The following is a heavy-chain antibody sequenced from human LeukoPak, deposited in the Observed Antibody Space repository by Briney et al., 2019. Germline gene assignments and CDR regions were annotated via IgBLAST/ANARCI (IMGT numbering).Heavy chain of an antibody. J-gene: IGHJ5*02. Sequence: GGSLRLSCAASGFTFSSYGMNWVRQAPGKGLEWVSSISSSSSYIYYADSVKGRFTISRDNAKNSLYLQMNSLRAEDTAVYYCAREPGYCSSTSCYAGAGGPAWFDPWGQGTLVTVSS. CDR3: AREPGYCSSTSCYAGAGGPAWFDP. CDR2: ISSSSSYI. V-gene: IGHV3-21*01. CDR1: GFTFSSYG. D-gene: IGHD2-2*01.